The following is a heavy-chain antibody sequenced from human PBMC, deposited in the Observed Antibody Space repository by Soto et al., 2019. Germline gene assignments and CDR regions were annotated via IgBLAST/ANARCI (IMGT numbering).Heavy chain of an antibody. CDR1: GFTFSHYA. V-gene: IGHV3-30*18. Sequence: QVQLVESGGGVVQPGRSLRLSCAASGFTFSHYAMHWVRQAPGKGLEWVALMSYDGSNEYYADYVKGRFTISRDNSKNTLYLQMNSLRAEDTAVYYCAKDGSQNFDYWGKGTLVTVSS. CDR3: AKDGSQNFDY. CDR2: MSYDGSNE. J-gene: IGHJ4*02. D-gene: IGHD1-26*01.